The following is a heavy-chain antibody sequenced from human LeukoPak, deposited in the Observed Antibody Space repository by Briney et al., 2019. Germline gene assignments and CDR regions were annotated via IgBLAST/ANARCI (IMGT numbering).Heavy chain of an antibody. J-gene: IGHJ4*02. Sequence: GGSLRLSCAASGFTFSSYAMSWVRQAPGKGLEWVSVISGSGGSTNYADSVKGRLSISRDNSKNTLYLQMNGLRAEDTAVYYCAKSSGAGRGSFDYWGQGTLVTVSS. CDR1: GFTFSSYA. D-gene: IGHD6-25*01. CDR2: ISGSGGST. V-gene: IGHV3-23*01. CDR3: AKSSGAGRGSFDY.